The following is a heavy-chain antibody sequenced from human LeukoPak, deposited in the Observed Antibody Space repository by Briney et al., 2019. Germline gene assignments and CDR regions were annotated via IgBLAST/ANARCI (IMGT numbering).Heavy chain of an antibody. CDR1: GFTFGDFV. V-gene: IGHV3-49*04. Sequence: GESLRLSCTASGFTFGDFVMSWVRQTPGKGLEWVGFIRTKVNGETTKYAASVQGRFTISRDDSKSIAYLQMNSLKTEDTAVYYCTTDYQLDYWGQGTLVTVSS. CDR2: IRTKVNGETT. J-gene: IGHJ4*02. D-gene: IGHD3-16*01. CDR3: TTDYQLDY.